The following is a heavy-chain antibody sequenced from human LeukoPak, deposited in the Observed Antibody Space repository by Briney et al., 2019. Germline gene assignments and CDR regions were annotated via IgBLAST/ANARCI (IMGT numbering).Heavy chain of an antibody. CDR2: INSSSSYI. J-gene: IGHJ4*02. CDR3: ARDCSSTSCYSWIDY. V-gene: IGHV3-21*01. Sequence: PGGSLRLSCAASGFTFSSYSMNWVRQAPGKGLEWVSSINSSSSYIYYADSVKGRFTISRDNAKNSLYLQMNSLRAEDTAVYYCARDCSSTSCYSWIDYWGQGTLVTVSS. CDR1: GFTFSSYS. D-gene: IGHD2-2*02.